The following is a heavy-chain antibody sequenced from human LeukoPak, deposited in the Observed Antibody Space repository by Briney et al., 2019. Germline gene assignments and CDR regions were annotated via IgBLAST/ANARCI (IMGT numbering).Heavy chain of an antibody. Sequence: SENLSLTCTVSGGSISSGGDYWSWLRQHPGKGLEWIGYIYYSGSTYYSPSLKSRVTISVDTSKNQFSLNLSSVTAADTAVYYCARGWGGSSWYIHYWGQGTLVTVSS. D-gene: IGHD6-13*01. J-gene: IGHJ4*02. V-gene: IGHV4-31*03. CDR2: IYYSGST. CDR1: GGSISSGGDY. CDR3: ARGWGGSSWYIHY.